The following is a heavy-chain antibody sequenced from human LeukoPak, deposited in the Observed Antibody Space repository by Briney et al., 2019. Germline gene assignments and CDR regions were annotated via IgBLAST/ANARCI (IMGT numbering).Heavy chain of an antibody. D-gene: IGHD3-9*01. J-gene: IGHJ4*02. CDR1: GDSVSSNSAA. Sequence: SQTLSLTCAISGDSVSSNSAAWNWIRQSPSRGLEWLGGTYYRSKWYNDYAVSVKSRITINPDTSKNQFSLQLNSVTPEDTAVYYCARGLRYFDWFPFDYWGQGTLVTVSS. CDR2: TYYRSKWYN. CDR3: ARGLRYFDWFPFDY. V-gene: IGHV6-1*01.